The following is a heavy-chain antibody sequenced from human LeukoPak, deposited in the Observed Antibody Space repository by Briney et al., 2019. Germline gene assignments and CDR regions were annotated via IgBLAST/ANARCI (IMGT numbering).Heavy chain of an antibody. V-gene: IGHV1-69*06. Sequence: SVKVSCKASGGTFSSYAISWVRQAPGQGLEWMGGIIPIFGTANYAQKFKGRVTITADKSTSTAYMELSSLRSEDTAVYYCARDRGSQIISSTSWSLGYWGQVTLVTVSS. D-gene: IGHD2-2*01. CDR3: ARDRGSQIISSTSWSLGY. CDR2: IIPIFGTA. CDR1: GGTFSSYA. J-gene: IGHJ4*02.